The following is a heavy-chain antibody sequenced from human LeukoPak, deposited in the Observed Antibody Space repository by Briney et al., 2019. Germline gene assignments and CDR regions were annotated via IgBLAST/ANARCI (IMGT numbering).Heavy chain of an antibody. J-gene: IGHJ3*02. CDR3: ARASGGSYYGDAFDI. V-gene: IGHV1-2*02. D-gene: IGHD1-26*01. CDR1: GYTFTGYY. Sequence: ASVKVSCKASGYTFTGYYMHWVRQAPGQGLEWMGWINPNSGGTNYAQKFQGRVTMTRDTSISTAYMELSRLRSDDTAVYYCARASGGSYYGDAFDIWGQGTMVTVSS. CDR2: INPNSGGT.